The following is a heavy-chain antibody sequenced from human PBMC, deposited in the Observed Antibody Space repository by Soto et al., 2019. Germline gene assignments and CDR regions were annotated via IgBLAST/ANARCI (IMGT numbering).Heavy chain of an antibody. CDR2: ISYDGSNK. CDR1: RITFSTYT. V-gene: IGHV3-30-3*01. CDR3: AGELVARGEY. J-gene: IGHJ4*02. D-gene: IGHD3-16*01. Sequence: QVQLVESGGGVVQSGRSLRLSCSVSRITFSTYTMHWVRQAPGKGLEWVALISYDGSNKYYADSVKGRFTISRDNSKSTLYLQMNGLRAEDTAVYCCAGELVARGEYWGQGTLVTVSS.